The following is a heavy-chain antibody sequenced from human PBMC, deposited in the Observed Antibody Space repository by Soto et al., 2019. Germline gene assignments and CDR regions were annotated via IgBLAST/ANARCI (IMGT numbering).Heavy chain of an antibody. V-gene: IGHV4-61*01. J-gene: IGHJ4*02. CDR1: GGFVTRGSYY. Sequence: SETLSLTCAVYGGFVTRGSYYWSWIRQPPGKGLEWIGYIYYSGSTNYNPSLKSRVTISVDTSKNQFSLKLSSVTAADTAVYYCARPSIARGDWYFDYWGQGTLVTVSS. CDR2: IYYSGST. CDR3: ARPSIARGDWYFDY. D-gene: IGHD2-21*01.